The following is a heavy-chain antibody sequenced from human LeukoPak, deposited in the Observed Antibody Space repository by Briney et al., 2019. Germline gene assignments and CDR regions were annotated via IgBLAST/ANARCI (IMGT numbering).Heavy chain of an antibody. CDR2: ISRDGKRQ. V-gene: IGHV3-30*03. D-gene: IGHD6-13*01. CDR3: ARDRSSSWYLYYYYGMDV. CDR1: GFIFNNYD. Sequence: GGSLRLSCATSGFIFNNYDPHWVRQAPGKGLEWLATISRDGKRQFYTDSVKGRFTISRDDSRNTLYLQMNSLRAEDTAVYYCARDRSSSWYLYYYYGMDVWGQGTTVTVSS. J-gene: IGHJ6*02.